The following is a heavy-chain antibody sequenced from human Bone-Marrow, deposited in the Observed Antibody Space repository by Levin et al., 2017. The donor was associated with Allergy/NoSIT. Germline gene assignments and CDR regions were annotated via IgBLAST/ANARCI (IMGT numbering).Heavy chain of an antibody. CDR3: AGLGVLGPGVRGVHTVNWFDP. CDR2: IYYSGST. CDR1: GGSISSSSYY. Sequence: PSETLSLTCTVSGGSISSSSYYWGWIRQPPGTGLEWIGSIYYSGSTYYNPSLKSRVTISVDTSKNQFSLKLSSVTAADTAVYYCAGLGVLGPGVRGVHTVNWFDPWGQGTLVTVSS. J-gene: IGHJ5*02. V-gene: IGHV4-39*01. D-gene: IGHD3-10*01.